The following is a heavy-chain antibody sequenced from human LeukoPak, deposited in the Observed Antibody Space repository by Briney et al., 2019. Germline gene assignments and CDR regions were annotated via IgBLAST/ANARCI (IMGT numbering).Heavy chain of an antibody. CDR2: ISYDGSNK. CDR1: GFTFSSYG. V-gene: IGHV3-30*18. J-gene: IGHJ2*01. CDR3: AKDLGGGSGCYDL. Sequence: PGGSLRLSCAASGFTFSSYGMRWVRQAPGKGLEWAAIISYDGSNKYYADSVQGRFTISRDNSKNTLYLQMNSLRAEDTAVYYCAKDLGGGSGCYDLWGRGTLVTVSS. D-gene: IGHD6-19*01.